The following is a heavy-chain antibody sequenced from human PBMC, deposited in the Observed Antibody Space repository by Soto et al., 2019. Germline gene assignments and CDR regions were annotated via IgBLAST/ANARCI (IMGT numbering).Heavy chain of an antibody. CDR1: GFTFSTYT. Sequence: EMQLVESGGGLVQPGGSLRLSCAASGFTFSTYTMNWVRQAPGKGLEWVSYISSSSSTIDYADSVKGRLTISRDNAGNSLYLQMNSLRVEDTAVYYCARGRRGLVRVGFDIWGQGTMVTVSS. V-gene: IGHV3-48*01. CDR3: ARGRRGLVRVGFDI. D-gene: IGHD3-10*01. J-gene: IGHJ3*02. CDR2: ISSSSSTI.